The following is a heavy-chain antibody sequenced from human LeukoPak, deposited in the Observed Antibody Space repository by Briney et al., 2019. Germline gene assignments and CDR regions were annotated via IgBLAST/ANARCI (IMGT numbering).Heavy chain of an antibody. CDR1: GFTFSSYA. CDR3: AKDLSYCSGGTCYTSRYYGMDV. D-gene: IGHD2-15*01. J-gene: IGHJ6*02. V-gene: IGHV3-23*01. Sequence: GGSLRLSCAASGFTFSSYAMSWARQAPGKGLEWVSAISGSGGSTYYADSVKGRFTISRDNSNNTLYLQMNSLRAEDTAVYYCAKDLSYCSGGTCYTSRYYGMDVWGQGTTVTVSS. CDR2: ISGSGGST.